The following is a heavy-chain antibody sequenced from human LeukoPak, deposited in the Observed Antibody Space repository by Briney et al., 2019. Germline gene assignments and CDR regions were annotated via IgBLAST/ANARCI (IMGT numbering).Heavy chain of an antibody. J-gene: IGHJ5*02. Sequence: ASVKVSCKASEYSFVSYHIHWVRQAPGEGLEWVGLIYPHDGTTNYARKFQGRVTMTVDRSTTTFYMELSSLTSEDTAVYYCTRDRPHNWFDPWGQGTLVTVSP. CDR2: IYPHDGTT. V-gene: IGHV1-46*01. CDR1: EYSFVSYH. CDR3: TRDRPHNWFDP.